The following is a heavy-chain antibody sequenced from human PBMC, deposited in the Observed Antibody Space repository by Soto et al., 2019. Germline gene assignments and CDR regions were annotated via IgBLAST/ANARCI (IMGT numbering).Heavy chain of an antibody. J-gene: IGHJ3*02. Sequence: SSVKVSCKASGGTFSSYAISWVRQAPEQGLDWKGGIIPIFGTANYAQEFQGRVTISADESTSRAYMELSSLRSEDTAVYYYARASSGAFDIGGDGKTVTV. CDR2: IIPIFGTA. CDR3: ARASSGAFDI. V-gene: IGHV1-69*13. CDR1: GGTFSSYA. D-gene: IGHD3-10*01.